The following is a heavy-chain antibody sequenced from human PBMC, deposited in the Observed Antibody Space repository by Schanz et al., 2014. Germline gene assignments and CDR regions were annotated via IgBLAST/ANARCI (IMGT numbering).Heavy chain of an antibody. CDR1: GDSIRSDHYY. J-gene: IGHJ5*02. D-gene: IGHD6-6*01. CDR2: ISYSGRT. CDR3: SQLVKPGWFDP. Sequence: QERLQESGPGLVKPSETLSLTCTVSGDSIRSDHYYWGWIRQPPGKGLGWIGYISYSGRTYYSPSLKSRLAMSVDTSKNQFSLRLTSVTASDTAVYYCSQLVKPGWFDPWGQGTLVTVSS. V-gene: IGHV4-30-4*08.